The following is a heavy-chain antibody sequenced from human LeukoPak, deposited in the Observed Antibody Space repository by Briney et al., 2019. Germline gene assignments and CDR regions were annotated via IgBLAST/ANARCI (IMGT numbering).Heavy chain of an antibody. Sequence: SVRVSCKASGGTFSSYAISWVRQAPGQGLEWMGGIIPIFGTANYAQKFQGRVTITADESTSTAYMELSGLRSEDTAVYYCAFPTDYGGPGGAFDIWGQGTMVTVSS. V-gene: IGHV1-69*13. CDR2: IIPIFGTA. J-gene: IGHJ3*02. CDR3: AFPTDYGGPGGAFDI. D-gene: IGHD4-23*01. CDR1: GGTFSSYA.